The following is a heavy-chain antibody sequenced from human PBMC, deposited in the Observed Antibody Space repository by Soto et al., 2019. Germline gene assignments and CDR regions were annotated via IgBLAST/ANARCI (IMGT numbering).Heavy chain of an antibody. CDR2: IWDDGSNK. J-gene: IGHJ4*02. CDR3: ARDRGYDSSGECDH. CDR1: GFTFSSYG. Sequence: VQLVESGGGVVQPGKSLRLSCAASGFTFSSYGMHWVRQAPGKGLEWVSVIWDDGSNKDYADSVKGRFTISRDNSESTLFLQMNSLGVEDTAVYYCARDRGYDSSGECDHWGQGTLVTVSS. D-gene: IGHD3-22*01. V-gene: IGHV3-33*01.